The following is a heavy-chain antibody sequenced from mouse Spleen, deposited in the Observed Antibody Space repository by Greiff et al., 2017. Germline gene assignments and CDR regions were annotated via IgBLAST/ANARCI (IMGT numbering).Heavy chain of an antibody. CDR2: IDPSDSYT. V-gene: IGHV1-59*01. Sequence: QVQLKQPGAELVRPGTSVKLSCKASGYTFTSYWMHWVKQRPGQGLEWIGVIDPSDSYTNYNQKFKGKATLTVDTSSSTAYMQLSSLTSEDSAVYYCAFYYGSSYYAMDYWGQGTSVTVSS. CDR3: AFYYGSSYYAMDY. J-gene: IGHJ4*01. D-gene: IGHD1-1*01. CDR1: GYTFTSYW.